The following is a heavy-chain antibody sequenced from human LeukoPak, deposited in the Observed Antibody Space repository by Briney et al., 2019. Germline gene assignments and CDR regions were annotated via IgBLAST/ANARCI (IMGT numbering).Heavy chain of an antibody. Sequence: GGSLRLSCAASGFTFSSYGMSWVRQAPGKGLEWVSAISGSGGSTYYADSVKGRFTISRDNSKNTLYLQMNSLRAEDTAVYYCAKDSMIVVVITARGGFDYWGQGTLVTVSS. D-gene: IGHD3-22*01. CDR2: ISGSGGST. J-gene: IGHJ4*02. CDR3: AKDSMIVVVITARGGFDY. CDR1: GFTFSSYG. V-gene: IGHV3-23*01.